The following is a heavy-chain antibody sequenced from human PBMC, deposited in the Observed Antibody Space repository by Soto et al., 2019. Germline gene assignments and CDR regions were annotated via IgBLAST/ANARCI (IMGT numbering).Heavy chain of an antibody. CDR2: ISPIFGTA. V-gene: IGHV1-69*01. Sequence: QVQLVQSGAEVKKPGSSVKVSCKASGGTFSSYAISSVRQAPGQGLEWMGGISPIFGTANYAQKFQGRVTITADESTSTAYMELSSLRSEDTAVYYCARGRTVTTLGYYYYGMDVWGQGTTVTVSS. D-gene: IGHD4-4*01. CDR1: GGTFSSYA. J-gene: IGHJ6*02. CDR3: ARGRTVTTLGYYYYGMDV.